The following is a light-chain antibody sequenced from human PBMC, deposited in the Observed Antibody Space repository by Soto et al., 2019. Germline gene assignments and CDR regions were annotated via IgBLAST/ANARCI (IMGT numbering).Light chain of an antibody. V-gene: IGKV1D-13*01. Sequence: AIQLTQSPSSLSASVGDRVTITCRASQGISSALAWYQQKPGKAPKLLIYDASGLESGVPSRFSGSVSGTDFTLTISSLQPEDFATHYCQQFNNYPRTFGQGTKVEIK. CDR2: DAS. CDR3: QQFNNYPRT. J-gene: IGKJ1*01. CDR1: QGISSA.